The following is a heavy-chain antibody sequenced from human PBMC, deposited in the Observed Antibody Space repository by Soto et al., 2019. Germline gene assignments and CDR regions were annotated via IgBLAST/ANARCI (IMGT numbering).Heavy chain of an antibody. CDR3: ARYDYSGSYFDY. D-gene: IGHD1-26*01. Sequence: SETLSLPWTVSGDSISRSAVHCGWIRQPPGKELEWIRSVHYSGSTYFNPSLKSRVTISVDTSKNQFSLKLSSVTAADTAVYYCARYDYSGSYFDYWGQGALVTVSS. V-gene: IGHV4-39*01. CDR2: VHYSGST. CDR1: GDSISRSAVH. J-gene: IGHJ4*02.